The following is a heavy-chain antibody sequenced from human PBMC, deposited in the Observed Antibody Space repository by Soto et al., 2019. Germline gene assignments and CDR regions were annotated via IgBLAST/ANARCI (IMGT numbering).Heavy chain of an antibody. V-gene: IGHV3-23*01. CDR3: TKEVRTAAF. CDR2: INGGGTNT. J-gene: IGHJ3*01. CDR1: GFTFGTYA. Sequence: GGSLRLSCAASGFTFGTYAMSWVRQAPGKGLEWVSAINGGGTNTYYADSVRGRFTISRDNSKNTLFLQMNTLRAEDTALYYCTKEVRTAAFWGPGTVVTVSS. D-gene: IGHD6-6*01.